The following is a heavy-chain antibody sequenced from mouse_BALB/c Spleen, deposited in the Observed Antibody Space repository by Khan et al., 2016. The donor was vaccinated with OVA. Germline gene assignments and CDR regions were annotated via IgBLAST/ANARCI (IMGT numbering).Heavy chain of an antibody. Sequence: QMQLKQSGPELKKPGETVKISCKASGYTFTNYGMNWVKQAPGKGLKWMGWINTYTGEPTYADDFKGRFVFSLETSASTAYLQISNLKNEDMTTYFCARISSYWYSDVWGAGTTVTVSS. CDR2: INTYTGEP. D-gene: IGHD6-2*01. CDR3: ARISSYWYSDV. J-gene: IGHJ1*01. CDR1: GYTFTNYG. V-gene: IGHV9-1*02.